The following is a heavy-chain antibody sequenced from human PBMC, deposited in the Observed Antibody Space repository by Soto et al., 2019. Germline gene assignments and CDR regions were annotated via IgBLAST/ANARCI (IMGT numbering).Heavy chain of an antibody. J-gene: IGHJ6*02. V-gene: IGHV4-4*07. Sequence: PETLSLTCTVSGGSISSYYWSWIRQPAGKGLEWIGRIYTSGSTYYNPSLKSRVTISVDTSKNQFSLKLSSVTAADTAVYYCARAARITIFGVVNYGMDVRGQGTTVTVSS. CDR3: ARAARITIFGVVNYGMDV. D-gene: IGHD3-3*01. CDR1: GGSISSYY. CDR2: IYTSGST.